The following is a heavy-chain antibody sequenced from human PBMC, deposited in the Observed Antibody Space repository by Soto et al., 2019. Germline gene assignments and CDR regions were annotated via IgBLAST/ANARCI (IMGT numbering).Heavy chain of an antibody. D-gene: IGHD6-6*01. CDR1: GGTFSSYT. CDR3: AFEYSSYLRDP. J-gene: IGHJ5*02. V-gene: IGHV1-69*02. Sequence: QVQLVQSGAEVKKPGSSVKVSCKASGGTFSSYTISWVRQAPGQGLEWMGRIIPILGIANYAQKFQGRVTITAHKSTSTAYMALGSLRSEDTAVYYYAFEYSSYLRDPWGQGTLVTVSS. CDR2: IIPILGIA.